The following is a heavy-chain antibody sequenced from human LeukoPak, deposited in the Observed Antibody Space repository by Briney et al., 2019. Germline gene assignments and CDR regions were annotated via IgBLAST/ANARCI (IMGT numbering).Heavy chain of an antibody. J-gene: IGHJ4*02. CDR3: ARQIASAGTAGFDF. CDR1: GGSISTSY. V-gene: IGHV4-4*07. Sequence: SETLSLTCTVSGGSISTSYWSWIRQPAGKGLEWIGRIYSTGSTNYNPSLKSRVTMSVDTSKNQFSLRLRSVTAADTAVYYCARQIASAGTAGFDFWGQGALVTVSS. D-gene: IGHD6-13*01. CDR2: IYSTGST.